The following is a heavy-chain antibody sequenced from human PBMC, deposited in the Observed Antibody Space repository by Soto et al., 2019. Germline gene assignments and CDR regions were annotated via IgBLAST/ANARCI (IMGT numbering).Heavy chain of an antibody. CDR1: GXTLSSYS. D-gene: IGHD5-18*01. CDR2: ISYDGSNK. V-gene: IGHV3-30-3*01. CDR3: ARDNTAMATTDAFDI. Sequence: GSLRLSGAGSGXTLSSYSMHWVRQAPGKGLEWVAFISYDGSNKYYADSVKGRFTISIDNSKNTLYLQMNRLRADDTAVYYCARDNTAMATTDAFDIWGQGTMVTVS. J-gene: IGHJ3*02.